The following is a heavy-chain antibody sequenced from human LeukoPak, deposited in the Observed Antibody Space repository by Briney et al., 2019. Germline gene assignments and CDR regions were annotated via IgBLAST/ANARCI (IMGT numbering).Heavy chain of an antibody. V-gene: IGHV3-15*01. Sequence: GGSLRLSCAASGLTVSNAWMSWVRQAPGKGLEWVGRTKRKTDGGTTDYAAPVKGRFSISRDDSKNTLYLQMISLKTEDTAVYYCTTFAGSGSFWGQGTLVTVSS. J-gene: IGHJ4*02. CDR3: TTFAGSGSF. D-gene: IGHD3-22*01. CDR2: TKRKTDGGTT. CDR1: GLTVSNAW.